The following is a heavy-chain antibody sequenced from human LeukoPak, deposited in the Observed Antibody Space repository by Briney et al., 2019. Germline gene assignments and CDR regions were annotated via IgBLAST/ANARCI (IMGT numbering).Heavy chain of an antibody. CDR1: GFTFSSYA. CDR3: AKKSEYSGSYFPSGY. J-gene: IGHJ4*02. D-gene: IGHD1-26*01. CDR2: ISGSGGST. Sequence: GGSLRLSCAASGFTFSSYAMSWVRQAPGKGLEWVSAISGSGGSTYYADSVKGRFTISSDNSKNTLYLQMNSLRAEDTAVYYCAKKSEYSGSYFPSGYWGQGTLVTVSS. V-gene: IGHV3-23*01.